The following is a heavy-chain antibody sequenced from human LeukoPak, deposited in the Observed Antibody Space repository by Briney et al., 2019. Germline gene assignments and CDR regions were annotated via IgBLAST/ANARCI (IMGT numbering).Heavy chain of an antibody. Sequence: PGGSLRLSCAASGFTFDDYAMHWVRQAPGKGLEWVSGISWNSGSIGYADSVKGRFTISRDNAKNSLYLQMNSLRAEDTALYYCAKGYCSSTSCHLGDYWGQGTLVTVSS. D-gene: IGHD2-2*01. CDR2: ISWNSGSI. J-gene: IGHJ4*02. CDR1: GFTFDDYA. V-gene: IGHV3-9*01. CDR3: AKGYCSSTSCHLGDY.